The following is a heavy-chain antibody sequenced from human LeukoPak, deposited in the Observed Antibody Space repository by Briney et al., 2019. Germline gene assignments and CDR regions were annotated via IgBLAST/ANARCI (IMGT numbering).Heavy chain of an antibody. Sequence: ASVTVSCKVSGYTFTDHFIHWVRQAPGQGLEWMGWVIPESGGTRYAQNFQGRIAMSRDTSISTAYMELNGLKSDDTAVYFCARGGGRSWVDYWGQGVLVTVSS. CDR1: GYTFTDHF. CDR2: VIPESGGT. J-gene: IGHJ4*02. V-gene: IGHV1-2*02. CDR3: ARGGGRSWVDY. D-gene: IGHD2-15*01.